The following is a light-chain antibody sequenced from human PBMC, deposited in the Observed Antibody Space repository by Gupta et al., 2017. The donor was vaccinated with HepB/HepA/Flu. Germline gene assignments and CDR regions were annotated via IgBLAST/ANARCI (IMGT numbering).Light chain of an antibody. Sequence: QPVLTQPPSPSGTPGQRVTIPCSGSSSNIGNDNAYWYQQLPGTAPKLLIYNDNQRPSGVPDRFSGSKSGTTASLAISGLRSEDEADYYCVGWDDSLSGYVFGAGTKVTVL. CDR1: SSNIGNDN. CDR3: VGWDDSLSGYV. J-gene: IGLJ1*01. CDR2: NDN. V-gene: IGLV1-47*02.